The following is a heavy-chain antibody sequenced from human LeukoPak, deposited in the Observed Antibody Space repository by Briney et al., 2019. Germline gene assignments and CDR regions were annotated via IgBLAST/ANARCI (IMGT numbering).Heavy chain of an antibody. V-gene: IGHV3-9*01. D-gene: IGHD5-18*01. CDR2: ISWNRGSI. CDR3: AKESGYSYAVDY. J-gene: IGHJ4*02. Sequence: GGSLRLSCAASGFTFDDYAMHWVRQAPGRGLEWVSGISWNRGSIGYADSVKGRFTISRDNAKNSLYLQMNSLRAEDTALYYCAKESGYSYAVDYWGQGTLVTVSS. CDR1: GFTFDDYA.